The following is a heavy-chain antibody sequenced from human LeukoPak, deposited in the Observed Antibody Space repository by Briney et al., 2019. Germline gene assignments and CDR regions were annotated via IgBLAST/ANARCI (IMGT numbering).Heavy chain of an antibody. CDR2: IYYSGST. V-gene: IGHV4-30-4*08. CDR1: GGSISSGDYY. J-gene: IGHJ5*02. Sequence: SETLSLTCTVSGGSISSGDYYWSWIRQPPGKGLEWIGYIYYSGSTYYNPSLKSRVTISVDTSKNQSSLKLSSVTAADTAVYYCARGYYDILTGVNWFDPWGQGTLVTVSS. D-gene: IGHD3-9*01. CDR3: ARGYYDILTGVNWFDP.